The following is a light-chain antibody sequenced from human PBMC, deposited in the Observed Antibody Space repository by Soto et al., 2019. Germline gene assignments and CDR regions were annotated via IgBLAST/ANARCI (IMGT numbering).Light chain of an antibody. CDR3: QQYGSSPPWT. CDR1: QSVSSSY. V-gene: IGKV3-20*01. J-gene: IGKJ1*01. Sequence: EIVLTQSPGTLSLSPGERATLSCRASQSVSSSYLAWYQQEPGQAPRLLIYGASSRATGIPDRFSGSASGTDFTLTISRLEPEDFAVYYCQQYGSSPPWTFGQGTKVEIK. CDR2: GAS.